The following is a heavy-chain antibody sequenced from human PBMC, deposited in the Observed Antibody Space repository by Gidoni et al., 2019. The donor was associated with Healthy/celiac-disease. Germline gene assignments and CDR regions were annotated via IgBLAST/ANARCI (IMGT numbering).Heavy chain of an antibody. Sequence: QVQLVESGGGLVKPGGSLRLSCAASGFTFSDYYMSWIREAPGKGLEWVSYISSSGSTIYYADSVKGRFTISRDNAKNSLYLQMNSLRAEDTAVYYCARILQSILWFGELLSAPYYYGMDVWGQGTTVTVSS. V-gene: IGHV3-11*01. CDR2: ISSSGSTI. D-gene: IGHD3-10*01. CDR3: ARILQSILWFGELLSAPYYYGMDV. J-gene: IGHJ6*02. CDR1: GFTFSDYY.